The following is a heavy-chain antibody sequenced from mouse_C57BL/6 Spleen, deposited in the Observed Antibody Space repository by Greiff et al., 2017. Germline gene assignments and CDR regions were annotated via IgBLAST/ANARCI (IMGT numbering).Heavy chain of an antibody. Sequence: DVHLVESGGGLVQPGGSLSLSCAASGFTFTDYYMRWVRQPPGKALEWLGFIRNKANGYTTEYSASVKGRFTISRDNSKSILYLQMNALRAEDSATYYCASLYYGNYWYFDVWGTGTTVTVSS. CDR3: ASLYYGNYWYFDV. J-gene: IGHJ1*03. V-gene: IGHV7-3*01. CDR1: GFTFTDYY. D-gene: IGHD2-1*01. CDR2: IRNKANGYTT.